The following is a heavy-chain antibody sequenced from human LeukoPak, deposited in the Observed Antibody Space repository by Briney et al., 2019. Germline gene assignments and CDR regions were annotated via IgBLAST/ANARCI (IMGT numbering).Heavy chain of an antibody. D-gene: IGHD1-26*01. Sequence: SETLSLTCAVSGNPISSGYHWGWIRPPPGKGLEWIGSIYHSGSTYYNPSLKSRVTISVDTSKNQFSLKLSSVTAADTAVEYCAREVTFIVRVGADAFDIWGQGTMVTVSS. V-gene: IGHV4-38-2*02. CDR2: IYHSGST. J-gene: IGHJ3*02. CDR1: GNPISSGYH. CDR3: AREVTFIVRVGADAFDI.